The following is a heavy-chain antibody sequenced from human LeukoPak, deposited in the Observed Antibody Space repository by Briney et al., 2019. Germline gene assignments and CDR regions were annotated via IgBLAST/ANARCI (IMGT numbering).Heavy chain of an antibody. V-gene: IGHV4-59*08. D-gene: IGHD3-10*01. CDR2: IYNSGSN. Sequence: SETLSLTCTVSGGSISSHYWSWIRQPPGKGLEWIGYIYNSGSNNYNPSLKSRVTISIDTSKNQFSLKLTSVTAADTAVYYCATRGYWGQGTLVTVSS. J-gene: IGHJ4*02. CDR3: ATRGY. CDR1: GGSISSHY.